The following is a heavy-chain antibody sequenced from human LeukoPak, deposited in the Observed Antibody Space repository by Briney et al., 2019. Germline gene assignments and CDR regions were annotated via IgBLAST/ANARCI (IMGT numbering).Heavy chain of an antibody. D-gene: IGHD3-22*01. CDR1: GFTFSSYA. CDR2: ISGSGGST. Sequence: LPGGSLRLSCAASGFTFSSYAMSWVRQAPGKGLEWVSAISGSGGSTYYADSVKGRFTISRDNSKNTLYLQMNSLRAEDTAVYYCAKDLSDSSGYAFTEYFQHWGQGTLVTVSS. CDR3: AKDLSDSSGYAFTEYFQH. V-gene: IGHV3-23*01. J-gene: IGHJ1*01.